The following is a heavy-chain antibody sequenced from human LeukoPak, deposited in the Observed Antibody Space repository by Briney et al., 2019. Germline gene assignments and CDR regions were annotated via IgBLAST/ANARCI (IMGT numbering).Heavy chain of an antibody. J-gene: IGHJ4*02. Sequence: GGALRLSCAASGFTFSSYWMNWVRQAPGKGLEWVANIKQDGSEKYYVDSVKGRFTISRDNAKNSLFLQMNSLRAEDTAVYYCSRALTPGVADYWGQGTLVTVSS. V-gene: IGHV3-7*02. CDR3: SRALTPGVADY. CDR1: GFTFSSYW. D-gene: IGHD2-15*01. CDR2: IKQDGSEK.